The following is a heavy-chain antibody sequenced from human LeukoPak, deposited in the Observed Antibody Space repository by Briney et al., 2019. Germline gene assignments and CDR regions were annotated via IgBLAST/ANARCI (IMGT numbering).Heavy chain of an antibody. V-gene: IGHV4-59*08. CDR3: ATRRPRYSSGWYEGGDAFDI. CDR1: GGSISIYY. D-gene: IGHD6-19*01. CDR2: IYYSGRT. J-gene: IGHJ3*02. Sequence: SETLSLTCTVSGGSISIYYWIGIRQPPGKGLEGIGYIYYSGRTSYNPSLKSRVTISVDTSKNQFSLKLSSVTAADTAVYYCATRRPRYSSGWYEGGDAFDIWGQGTMVTVS.